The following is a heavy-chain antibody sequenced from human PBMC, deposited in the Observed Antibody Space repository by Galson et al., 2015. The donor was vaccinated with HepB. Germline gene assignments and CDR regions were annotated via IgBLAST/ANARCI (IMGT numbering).Heavy chain of an antibody. V-gene: IGHV1-24*01. J-gene: IGHJ4*02. Sequence: SVKVSCKVSGYTLTELSMHWVRQAPGKGLEWMGGFDPEDGETIYAQKFQGRVTMTEDTSTDTAYMELSSLRSEDTAVYYCATVPSGTYYIHLDYWGQGTLVTVSS. CDR2: FDPEDGET. CDR3: ATVPSGTYYIHLDY. D-gene: IGHD1-26*01. CDR1: GYTLTELS.